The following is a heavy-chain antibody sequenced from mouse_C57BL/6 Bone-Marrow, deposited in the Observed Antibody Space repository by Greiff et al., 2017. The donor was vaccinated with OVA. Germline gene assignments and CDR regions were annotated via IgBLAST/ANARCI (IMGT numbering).Heavy chain of an antibody. J-gene: IGHJ1*03. CDR2: ISSGSSTI. D-gene: IGHD5-1*01. V-gene: IGHV5-17*01. CDR1: GFTFSDYG. Sequence: EVMLVESGGGLVKPGGSLKLSCAASGFTFSDYGMHWVRQAPEKGLEWVAYISSGSSTIYYADTVKGRFTISRDNAKNTMFLQMTSLRSEDTAMYYRAGESNWYFDVWGTGTTVTVSS. CDR3: AGESNWYFDV.